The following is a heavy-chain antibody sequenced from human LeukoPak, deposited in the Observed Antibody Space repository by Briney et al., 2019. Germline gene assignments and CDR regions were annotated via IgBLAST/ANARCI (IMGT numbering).Heavy chain of an antibody. J-gene: IGHJ6*02. CDR3: AREPSGYNWNYGFYYGMDV. D-gene: IGHD1-7*01. V-gene: IGHV1-3*01. CDR2: INAGNGNT. Sequence: GASVKVPCKASGYTFTSYAMHWVRQAPGQRLEWMGWINAGNGNTKYSQKFQGRVTITRDTSASTAYMELSSLRSEDTAVYYCAREPSGYNWNYGFYYGMDVWGQGTTVTVSS. CDR1: GYTFTSYA.